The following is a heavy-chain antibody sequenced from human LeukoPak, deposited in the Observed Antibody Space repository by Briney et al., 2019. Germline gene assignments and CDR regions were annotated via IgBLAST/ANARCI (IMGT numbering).Heavy chain of an antibody. D-gene: IGHD6-19*01. CDR1: GFTFSGYE. CDR3: AKDPVAGKFDS. Sequence: GGSLRLPCAASGFTFSGYEMNWVRQAPGKGLEWVSYISRSGTIISYADSVRGRLTISRDNAKNSLYLQMNSLRAEDTAVYYCAKDPVAGKFDSWGQGTLVTVSS. V-gene: IGHV3-48*03. CDR2: ISRSGTII. J-gene: IGHJ4*02.